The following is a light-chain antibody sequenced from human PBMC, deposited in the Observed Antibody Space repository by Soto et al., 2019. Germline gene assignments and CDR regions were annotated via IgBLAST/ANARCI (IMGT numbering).Light chain of an antibody. Sequence: ENVLTHSPDTLSLSPGDRATLFCSGGRSRTNRYIAWYQQKPGQAPRLLIYDVSSRATGIPDRFSGSGSGTDFTLTINRLEPEDFAVYFCQQYVDMWTFGQGTKVDIK. CDR3: QQYVDMWT. CDR1: RSRTNRY. J-gene: IGKJ1*01. V-gene: IGKV3-20*01. CDR2: DVS.